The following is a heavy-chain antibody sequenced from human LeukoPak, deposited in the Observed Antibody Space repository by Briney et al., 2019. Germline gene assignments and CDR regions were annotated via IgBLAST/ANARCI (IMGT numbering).Heavy chain of an antibody. D-gene: IGHD3-9*01. V-gene: IGHV3-9*01. CDR2: ISWNGDYI. Sequence: GRSLRLSCAASGFNFGGYAMHWVRQAPGKGLEWVSGISWNGDYIAYADTVKGRFTISRDNAKNSLYLQMNSLNTDDTAFYFCAKDGGAGCSDDWCPPDSWGQGTLVTVSS. CDR1: GFNFGGYA. J-gene: IGHJ4*02. CDR3: AKDGGAGCSDDWCPPDS.